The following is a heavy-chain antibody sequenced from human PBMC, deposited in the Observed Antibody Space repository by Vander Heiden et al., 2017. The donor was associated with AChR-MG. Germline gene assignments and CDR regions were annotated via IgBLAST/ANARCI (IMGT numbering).Heavy chain of an antibody. D-gene: IGHD4-17*01. V-gene: IGHV4-59*01. CDR3: ARGWNDYGDYVGWFDP. J-gene: IGHJ5*02. Sequence: QVQLQESGPGLVKPSETLSLTRTVPGGSISSYYWSWIRQPPGKGLEWIGYIYYSGSTNYNPSLKSRVTISVDTSKNQCSLKLSSVTAADTAVYYCARGWNDYGDYVGWFDPWGQGTLVTVSS. CDR1: GGSISSYY. CDR2: IYYSGST.